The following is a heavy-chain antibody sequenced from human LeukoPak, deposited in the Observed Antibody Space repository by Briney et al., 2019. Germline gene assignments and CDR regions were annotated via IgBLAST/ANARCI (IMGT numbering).Heavy chain of an antibody. CDR2: IYYSGST. V-gene: IGHV4-59*08. CDR3: ERHWKGGAFDI. J-gene: IGHJ3*02. CDR1: GGSISSYY. D-gene: IGHD1-1*01. Sequence: SETLSLTCTVSGGSISSYYWSWIRQPPGKGLEWIWYIYYSGSTNYNPSLKSRVTISVDTSKNQFSLKLSSVTAADTAVYYCERHWKGGAFDIWGQGTMVTVSS.